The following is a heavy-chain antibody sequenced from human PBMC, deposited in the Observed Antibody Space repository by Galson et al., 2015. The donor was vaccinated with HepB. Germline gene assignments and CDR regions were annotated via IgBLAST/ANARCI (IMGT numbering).Heavy chain of an antibody. Sequence: SLRLSCAASGFTFSSYWMSWVRQAPGKGLEWVANIKQDGSEKYYVDSVKGRFTISRDNAKNSLYLQMNSLRAEDTAVYYCAREQWLAPNSPTYYYYGMDVWGQGTTVTVSS. V-gene: IGHV3-7*01. CDR2: IKQDGSEK. D-gene: IGHD6-19*01. CDR1: GFTFSSYW. CDR3: AREQWLAPNSPTYYYYGMDV. J-gene: IGHJ6*02.